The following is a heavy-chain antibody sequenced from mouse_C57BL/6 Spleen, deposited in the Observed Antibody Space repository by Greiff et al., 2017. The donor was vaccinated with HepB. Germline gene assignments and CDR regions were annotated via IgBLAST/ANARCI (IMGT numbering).Heavy chain of an antibody. V-gene: IGHV1-50*01. CDR1: GYTFTSYW. CDR2: IDPSDSYT. J-gene: IGHJ4*01. D-gene: IGHD3-2*02. Sequence: KESCKASGYTFTSYWMQWVKQRPGQGLEWIGEIDPSDSYTNYNQKFKGKATLTVDTSSSTAYMQLSSLTSEDSAVYYCARGGTAQATRMDYWGQGTSVTVSS. CDR3: ARGGTAQATRMDY.